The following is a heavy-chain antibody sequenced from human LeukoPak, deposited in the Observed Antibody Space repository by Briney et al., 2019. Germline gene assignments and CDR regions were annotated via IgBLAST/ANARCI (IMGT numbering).Heavy chain of an antibody. CDR2: ISAYNGNT. D-gene: IGHD2-15*01. V-gene: IGHV1-18*01. CDR1: GYTFTSYG. CDR3: ARVDPHCSGGSCYSHY. Sequence: ASVKVSCKASGYTFTSYGISWVRQAPGQGLEWMGWISAYNGNTNYAQKLQGRVTMTTDTSTSTAYMELRSLRSDDTAAYYCARVDPHCSGGSCYSHYWGQGTLVTVSS. J-gene: IGHJ4*02.